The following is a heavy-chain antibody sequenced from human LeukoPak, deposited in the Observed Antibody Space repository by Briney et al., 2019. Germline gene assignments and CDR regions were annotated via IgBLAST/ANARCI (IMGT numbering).Heavy chain of an antibody. CDR2: INHSGST. J-gene: IGHJ5*02. D-gene: IGHD3-10*01. Sequence: SETLSLTCAVHDGSFSGYYWSWIRQPPGKGLEWIGEINHSGSTNYNPSLKSRVTISVDTSSSQFSLKLSSVTAADTAVYYCARADVRWFGELLYETWFDPWGQGTLVTVSS. CDR1: DGSFSGYY. V-gene: IGHV4-34*01. CDR3: ARADVRWFGELLYETWFDP.